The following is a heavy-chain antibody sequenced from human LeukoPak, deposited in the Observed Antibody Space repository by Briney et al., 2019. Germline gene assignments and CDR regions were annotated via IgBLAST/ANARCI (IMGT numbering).Heavy chain of an antibody. D-gene: IGHD6-19*01. J-gene: IGHJ3*02. CDR1: GFTFSSYS. CDR2: ISSSSSYI. CDR3: ARDGPAVAGRRGAFDI. Sequence: GGSLRLSCAASGFTFSSYSMNWVRQAPGKGLEWVSSISSSSSYIYYADSVKGRFTISRDNAKNSLYLQMNSLRAEDTAVYYCARDGPAVAGRRGAFDIWGQGTMVTVSS. V-gene: IGHV3-21*01.